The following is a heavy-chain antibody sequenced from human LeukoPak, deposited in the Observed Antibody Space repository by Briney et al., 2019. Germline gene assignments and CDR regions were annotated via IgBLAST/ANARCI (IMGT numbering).Heavy chain of an antibody. CDR1: GYSISSGYY. CDR2: IYHSGGT. CDR3: ARHEGYNWNTIGEFDP. V-gene: IGHV4-38-2*01. D-gene: IGHD1/OR15-1a*01. Sequence: TSETLSLTCAVSGYSISSGYYWGWIRQPPGKWLEWIGSIYHSGGTYYNPSLKSRVTISVDMSTNQFSLKLSSVTAADTAVYYCARHEGYNWNTIGEFDPWGQGTLVTVSS. J-gene: IGHJ5*02.